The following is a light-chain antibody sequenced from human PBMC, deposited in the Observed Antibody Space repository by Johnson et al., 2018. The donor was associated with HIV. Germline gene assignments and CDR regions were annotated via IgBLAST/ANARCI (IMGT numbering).Light chain of an antibody. CDR2: DNN. CDR3: GTWDSSLSAVV. Sequence: QSVLTQPPSVSAAPGQKVTISCSGSSSNIGNNYVSWYQQLQGTAPKLLIYDNNKRPSGIPDRFSGSKSGTSDTLGITGLQTGDEADYYCGTWDSSLSAVVFGTGTKVTVL. CDR1: SSNIGNNY. J-gene: IGLJ1*01. V-gene: IGLV1-51*01.